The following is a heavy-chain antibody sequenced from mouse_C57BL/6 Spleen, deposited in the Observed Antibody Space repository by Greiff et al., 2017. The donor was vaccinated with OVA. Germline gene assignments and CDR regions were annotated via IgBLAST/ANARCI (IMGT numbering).Heavy chain of an antibody. CDR1: GYALSSSW. J-gene: IGHJ2*01. CDR3: ARWGAQATLDY. D-gene: IGHD3-2*02. CDR2: IYPGDGDT. Sequence: VKLQESGPELVKPGASVKISCKASGYALSSSWMNWVKQRPGKGLEWIGRIYPGDGDTNYNGKFKGKATLTADKSSSTAYMQLSSLTSEDSAVYFCARWGAQATLDYWGQGTTLTVSS. V-gene: IGHV1-82*01.